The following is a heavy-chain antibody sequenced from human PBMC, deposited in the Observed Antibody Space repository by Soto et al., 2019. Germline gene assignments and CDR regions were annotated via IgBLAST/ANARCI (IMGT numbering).Heavy chain of an antibody. J-gene: IGHJ5*02. Sequence: GDSLKISCMGSGYKVSTWHNFTSYWIAWVRQMPGRGLEWMGIIYPGDSRTRYSPSFEGQVTISADKSISTAYLQWSSLKASDTAMYYCVRDLAYGGKSDWFDPWGQGTLVTVSS. D-gene: IGHD2-15*01. CDR1: GYKVSTWHNFTSYW. CDR3: VRDLAYGGKSDWFDP. CDR2: IYPGDSRT. V-gene: IGHV5-51*01.